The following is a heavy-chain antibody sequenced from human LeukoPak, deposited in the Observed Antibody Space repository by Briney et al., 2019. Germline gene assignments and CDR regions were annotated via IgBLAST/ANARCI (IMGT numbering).Heavy chain of an antibody. J-gene: IGHJ6*02. CDR1: GGTFSSYA. CDR3: ARDLLLLWFGELIYYYGMDV. Sequence: SVKVSCKASGGTFSSYAISWVRQAPGQGLEWMGGIIPIFGTANYAQKFQGRVTMTRDTSTSTVYMELSSLRSEDTAVYYCARDLLLLWFGELIYYYGMDVWGQGTTVTVSS. CDR2: IIPIFGTA. V-gene: IGHV1-69*05. D-gene: IGHD3-10*01.